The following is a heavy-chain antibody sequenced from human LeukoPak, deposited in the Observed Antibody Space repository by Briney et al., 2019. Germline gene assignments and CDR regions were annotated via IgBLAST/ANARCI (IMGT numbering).Heavy chain of an antibody. CDR3: ARSHAEQQLSYYFDY. D-gene: IGHD6-13*01. J-gene: IGHJ4*02. Sequence: ASLKVSCKASGYTFTSYYMHWVRQAPGQGLEWMGIINLSGGSTSYAQKFQGRVTMTRDTSTSTVYMELSSLRSEDTAVYYCARSHAEQQLSYYFDYWGQGTLVTVSS. CDR2: INLSGGST. V-gene: IGHV1-46*01. CDR1: GYTFTSYY.